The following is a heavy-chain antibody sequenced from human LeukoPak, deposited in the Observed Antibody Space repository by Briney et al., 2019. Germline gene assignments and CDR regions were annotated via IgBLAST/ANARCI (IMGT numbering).Heavy chain of an antibody. CDR1: GFTFSTSG. J-gene: IGHJ4*02. D-gene: IGHD3-22*01. V-gene: IGHV3-30*03. Sequence: PGGSLRLSCAASGFTFSTSGMHWVRQAPGQGLEWVAVIAYDGSLKFYADSVKGRFTISRDNAKNTLYLQMNSLRAEDTAVYYCARISYDSSGYYDYWGQGTLVTVSS. CDR3: ARISYDSSGYYDY. CDR2: IAYDGSLK.